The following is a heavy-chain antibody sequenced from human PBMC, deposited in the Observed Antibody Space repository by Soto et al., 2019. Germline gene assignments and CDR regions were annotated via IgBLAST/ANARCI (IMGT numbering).Heavy chain of an antibody. J-gene: IGHJ4*02. Sequence: QVQLVESGGGVVQPGRSLRLSCAASGFTFSSYAMHWVRQAPGKGPEWVTVISYDGNNKYYADSVKGRFTISRDNSKNTLYLQMNSLRAEDTAVYYCARDGITMIVVVPYFDYWGQGTLVTVSS. V-gene: IGHV3-30-3*01. CDR2: ISYDGNNK. D-gene: IGHD3-22*01. CDR1: GFTFSSYA. CDR3: ARDGITMIVVVPYFDY.